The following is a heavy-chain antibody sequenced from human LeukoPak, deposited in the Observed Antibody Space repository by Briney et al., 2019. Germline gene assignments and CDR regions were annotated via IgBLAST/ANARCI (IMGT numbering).Heavy chain of an antibody. D-gene: IGHD1-26*01. V-gene: IGHV1-8*01. J-gene: IGHJ4*02. CDR2: MNPNSGNT. CDR3: ARGGGHSGMMSAPFDY. CDR1: GYTFTSYD. Sequence: ASVKVSCKASGYTFTSYDINWVRQATGQGLEWMGWMNPNSGNTGYAQKFLGRVTMTRNTSISTAYMELSSLRSEDTAVYYCARGGGHSGMMSAPFDYWGQGTLVTVSS.